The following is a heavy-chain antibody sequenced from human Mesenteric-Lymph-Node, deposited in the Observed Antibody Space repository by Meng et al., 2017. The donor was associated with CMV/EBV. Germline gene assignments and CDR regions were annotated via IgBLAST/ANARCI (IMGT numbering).Heavy chain of an antibody. CDR2: ISYDGSNK. CDR3: ARMTYYDNTGYALNAFDI. CDR1: GFTFSSYS. D-gene: IGHD3-22*01. Sequence: GGSLRLSCAASGFTFSSYSMNWVRQAPGKGLEWVAIISYDGSNKYYPDSVKGRFTVSRDNSKNTLYLQMNSLRAEDTAMYYCARMTYYDNTGYALNAFDIWGQGTMVTVSS. J-gene: IGHJ3*02. V-gene: IGHV3-30*03.